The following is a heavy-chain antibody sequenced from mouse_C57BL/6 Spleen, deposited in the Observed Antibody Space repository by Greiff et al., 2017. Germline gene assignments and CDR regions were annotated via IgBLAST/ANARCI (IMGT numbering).Heavy chain of an antibody. CDR3: ARVLIYYDYDVGAMDY. V-gene: IGHV5-16*01. J-gene: IGHJ4*01. Sequence: EVQLVESEGGLVQPGSSMKLSCTASGFTFSDYYMAWVRQVPEKGLEWVANINYDGSSTYYLDSLKSRFIISRDNAKNILYLQMSSLKSEDTATYYCARVLIYYDYDVGAMDYWGQGTSVTVSS. D-gene: IGHD2-4*01. CDR1: GFTFSDYY. CDR2: INYDGSST.